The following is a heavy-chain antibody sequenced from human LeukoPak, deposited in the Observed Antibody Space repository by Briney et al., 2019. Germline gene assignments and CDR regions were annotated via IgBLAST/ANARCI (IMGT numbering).Heavy chain of an antibody. CDR2: IYTSGST. J-gene: IGHJ5*02. CDR1: GGSISSGSYY. Sequence: SETLSLTCTVSGGSISSGSYYWSWIRQPAGKGLEWIGRIYTSGSTNYNPSLKSRVTISVDTSKNQFSLKLSSVTAADTAVYYCARGEVVVVAATGQTSWFDPWGQGTLVTVSS. V-gene: IGHV4-61*02. D-gene: IGHD2-15*01. CDR3: ARGEVVVVAATGQTSWFDP.